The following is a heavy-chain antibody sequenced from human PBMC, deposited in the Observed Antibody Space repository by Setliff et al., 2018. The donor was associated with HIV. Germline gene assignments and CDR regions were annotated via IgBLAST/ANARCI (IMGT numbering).Heavy chain of an antibody. J-gene: IGHJ5*02. Sequence: ASVKVSCKASRGTFRNSAINWVRQAPGQGLEWMGWINAGNGNTRYSQEFQGRLTITRDTYATTAYMELFSLRSEDMAVYYCARERDSSGYQFDPWGQGTLVTVSS. CDR1: RGTFRNSA. CDR2: INAGNGNT. CDR3: ARERDSSGYQFDP. D-gene: IGHD3-22*01. V-gene: IGHV1-3*03.